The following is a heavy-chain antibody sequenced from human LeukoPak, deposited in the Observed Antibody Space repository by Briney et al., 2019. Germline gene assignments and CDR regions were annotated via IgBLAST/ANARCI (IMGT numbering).Heavy chain of an antibody. Sequence: SETLALTCSVSGGSISSSSYNWGWIRQSPGKGLEWIGSMYYRGTTYENSSLKSRLTLSIDTSNNQFSLKLTSVTAADTAVYFCAREYSRSVVAGSRPDLWGQGLLVTVSS. J-gene: IGHJ4*02. D-gene: IGHD2-21*01. CDR3: AREYSRSVVAGSRPDL. V-gene: IGHV4-39*02. CDR2: MYYRGTT. CDR1: GGSISSSSYN.